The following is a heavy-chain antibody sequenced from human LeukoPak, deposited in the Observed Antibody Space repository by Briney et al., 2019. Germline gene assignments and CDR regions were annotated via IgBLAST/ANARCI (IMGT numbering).Heavy chain of an antibody. V-gene: IGHV3-23*01. Sequence: PGGSLRLSCVASGFTLRSYVMNWVRQTPGKGLEWVSSISGSGDSTFYADSVKGRFSISRDNSKNTLYLQVNGLRTEDTAVYYCARAGYYDFWSGYYSPYYYMDVCGKGTTVTVSS. CDR1: GFTLRSYV. CDR3: ARAGYYDFWSGYYSPYYYMDV. J-gene: IGHJ6*03. D-gene: IGHD3-3*01. CDR2: ISGSGDST.